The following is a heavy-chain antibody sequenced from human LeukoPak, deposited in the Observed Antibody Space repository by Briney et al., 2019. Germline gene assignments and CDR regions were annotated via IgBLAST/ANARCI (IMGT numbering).Heavy chain of an antibody. D-gene: IGHD5-24*01. CDR2: ISYDGSNK. CDR1: GFTFSSYA. CDR3: ARVDRDGYNSGAFDI. V-gene: IGHV3-30*04. J-gene: IGHJ3*02. Sequence: GGSLRLSCAASGFTFSSYAMHWVRQAPGKGLEWVAVISYDGSNKYYADSVKGRFTISRDNSKNTLYLQMNSLRAEDTAVYYCARVDRDGYNSGAFDIWGQGTMVTVSS.